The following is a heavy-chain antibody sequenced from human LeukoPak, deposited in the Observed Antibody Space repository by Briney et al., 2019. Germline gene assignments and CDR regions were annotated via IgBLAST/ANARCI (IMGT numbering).Heavy chain of an antibody. D-gene: IGHD6-19*01. Sequence: GGSLRLSCAVSGFTFSNYWMSWVRQAPGKGLEWVSAISGSGGSTYYADSVKGRFTISRDNSKNTLFLQMNSLRAEDTAVYYCATDQKAVAGTQFDYWGQGTLVTVSS. CDR2: ISGSGGST. CDR1: GFTFSNYW. V-gene: IGHV3-23*01. CDR3: ATDQKAVAGTQFDY. J-gene: IGHJ4*02.